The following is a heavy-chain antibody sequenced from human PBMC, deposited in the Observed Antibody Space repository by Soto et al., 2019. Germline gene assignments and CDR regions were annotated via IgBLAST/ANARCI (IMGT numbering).Heavy chain of an antibody. J-gene: IGHJ6*02. CDR1: GGSFSGYY. V-gene: IGHV4-34*01. Sequence: SETLSLTCAVYGGSFSGYYWSWIRQPPGKGLEWIGEINHSGSTNYNPSLKSRVTISVDTSKNQFSLKLSSVTAADTAVYYCALVPDTHARYYYGMDVWGQGTTVNVS. CDR3: ALVPDTHARYYYGMDV. CDR2: INHSGST. D-gene: IGHD2-2*01.